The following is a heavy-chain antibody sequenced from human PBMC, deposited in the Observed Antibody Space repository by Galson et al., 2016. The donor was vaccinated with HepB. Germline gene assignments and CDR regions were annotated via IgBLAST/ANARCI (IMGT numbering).Heavy chain of an antibody. V-gene: IGHV3-23*01. CDR2: ISGSGDRT. D-gene: IGHD3-22*01. CDR1: GFTFSRYA. J-gene: IGHJ6*02. CDR3: AKVDDNTEARGMDV. Sequence: SLRLSCAASGFTFSRYAMSWVRQAPGKGLEWVSAISGSGDRTYYADSVKGWFTISRDNSKNTLYLQMNSLRAEDTAVYYCAKVDDNTEARGMDVWGQGTTVTVSS.